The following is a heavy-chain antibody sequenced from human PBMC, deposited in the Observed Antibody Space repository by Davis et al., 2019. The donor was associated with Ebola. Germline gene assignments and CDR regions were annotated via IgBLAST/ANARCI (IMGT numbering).Heavy chain of an antibody. V-gene: IGHV1-8*01. CDR1: GYTFTNYD. J-gene: IGHJ6*02. CDR2: MNPNSGNT. CDR3: ARGSNYHYYYGMDV. D-gene: IGHD2-2*01. Sequence: ASVKVSCKASGYTFTNYDVHWVRQGTGQGLEWIGWMNPNSGNTGYGQKFQGRVTMTRNTSISTAYMELSRLRSDDTAVYYCARGSNYHYYYGMDVWGQGTTVTVSS.